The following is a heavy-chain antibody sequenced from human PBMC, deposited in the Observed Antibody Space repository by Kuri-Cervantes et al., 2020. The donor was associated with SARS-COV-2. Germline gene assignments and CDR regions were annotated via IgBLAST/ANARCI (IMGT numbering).Heavy chain of an antibody. Sequence: GGSLRLSCAASGFTVSSNYMSWVRQAPGKGLEWVSVIYSGGSTYYADSVKGRFTIPRDNSKNTLYLQMNSLRAEDTAVYYCARVVGYSSSWYYFDYWGQGTLVTVSS. CDR3: ARVVGYSSSWYYFDY. V-gene: IGHV3-53*01. J-gene: IGHJ4*02. D-gene: IGHD6-13*01. CDR1: GFTVSSNY. CDR2: IYSGGST.